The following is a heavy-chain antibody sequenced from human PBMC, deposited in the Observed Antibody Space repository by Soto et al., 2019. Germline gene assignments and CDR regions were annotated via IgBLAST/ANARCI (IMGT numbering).Heavy chain of an antibody. CDR3: TRQYSNHSHSSGYFDY. D-gene: IGHD3-22*01. J-gene: IGHJ4*02. CDR2: IFYTWRT. CDR1: DGAISTSSYY. V-gene: IGHV4-39*01. Sequence: TETLSLTCTVSDGAISTSSYYWGWIRQSPGKGLGWIGTIFYTWRTYYNPSLESRVTLSVDTSKNQFSLHLNSVTAQDPPVYYCTRQYSNHSHSSGYFDYCGPRTLVTVSP.